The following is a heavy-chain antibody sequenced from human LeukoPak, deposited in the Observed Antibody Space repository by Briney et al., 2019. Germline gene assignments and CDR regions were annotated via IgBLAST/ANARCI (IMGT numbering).Heavy chain of an antibody. J-gene: IGHJ4*02. CDR2: IIPILGIA. CDR3: ARVWLQSGDYFDY. D-gene: IGHD5-24*01. V-gene: IGHV1-69*04. CDR1: GGTFSSYA. Sequence: SVKVSCKASGGTFSSYAISWVRQAPGQGLEWMGRIIPILGIANYAQKFQGRATITADKSTSTAYMELSSLRSEDTAVYYCARVWLQSGDYFDYWGQGTLVTVSS.